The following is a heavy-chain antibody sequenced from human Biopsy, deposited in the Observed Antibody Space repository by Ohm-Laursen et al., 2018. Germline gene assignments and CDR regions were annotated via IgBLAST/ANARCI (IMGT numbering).Heavy chain of an antibody. CDR2: ISYTGGI. V-gene: IGHV4-59*01. D-gene: IGHD3-9*01. CDR1: GGSISGYH. CDR3: ARMPHFDYWGQDLRGGAEYFQH. Sequence: SETLSLTCVVSGGSISGYHWSWIRKSPGKGLEWLAYISYTGGITSNPFLNGRATMSLDTSKNQFSLRLIYVTAAGTAVYYCARMPHFDYWGQDLRGGAEYFQHWGQGALVTVSS. J-gene: IGHJ1*01.